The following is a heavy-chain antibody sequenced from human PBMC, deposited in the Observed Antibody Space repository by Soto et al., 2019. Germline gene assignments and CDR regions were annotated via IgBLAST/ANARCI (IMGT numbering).Heavy chain of an antibody. Sequence: ASVKVSCKVSGYTLTELSMHWVRQAPGKGPEWMGGFDPEDGETIYAQKFQGRVTMTEDTSTDTAYMELSSLRSEDTAVYYCATALPGRWEIRYWGQGTLVTVSS. J-gene: IGHJ4*02. D-gene: IGHD1-26*01. CDR2: FDPEDGET. V-gene: IGHV1-24*01. CDR3: ATALPGRWEIRY. CDR1: GYTLTELS.